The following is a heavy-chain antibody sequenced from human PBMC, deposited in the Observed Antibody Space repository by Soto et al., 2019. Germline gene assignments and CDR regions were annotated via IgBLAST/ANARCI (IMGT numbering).Heavy chain of an antibody. CDR2: IYHSGST. V-gene: IGHV4-30-2*01. J-gene: IGHJ4*02. CDR1: GGSISSGGYS. D-gene: IGHD3-22*01. CDR3: ARGGVDYFDSSGYYVPPYFFDF. Sequence: PSETLSLTCAVSGGSISSGGYSWSWIRHPPGKGLEWIGYIYHSGSTYYNPSLKSRVTISVDRSKNQFSLKLSSVTAADTAVYYCARGGVDYFDSSGYYVPPYFFDFWGQGTLVTVSS.